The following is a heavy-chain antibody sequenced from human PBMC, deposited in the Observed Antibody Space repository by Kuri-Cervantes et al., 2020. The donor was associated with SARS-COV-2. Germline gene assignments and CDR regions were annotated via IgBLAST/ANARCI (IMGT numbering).Heavy chain of an antibody. Sequence: SETLSLTCTLSGDSFSSYYWSWIRQPPGKGLEWIGYIYYSGSTNYNPSLKSRVTISVDTSKNQFSLKLSSVTAADTAVYYCARGGGYSGYAGYYYGMDVWGQGTTVTVSS. CDR3: ARGGGYSGYAGYYYGMDV. V-gene: IGHV4-59*01. D-gene: IGHD5-12*01. CDR2: IYYSGST. CDR1: GDSFSSYY. J-gene: IGHJ6*02.